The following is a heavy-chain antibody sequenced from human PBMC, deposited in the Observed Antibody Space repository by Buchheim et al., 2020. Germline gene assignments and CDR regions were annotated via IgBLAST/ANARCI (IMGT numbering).Heavy chain of an antibody. Sequence: QVQLVQSGAEVKKPGASVKVSCKASGYTFTSYYMHWVRQAPGQGLEWMGIINPSGGSTSYAQKFQGRVTMTRDTSTSQVYMELSSLRSEDTAVYYCAREAGGYYYDSSGSWFDPWGQGTL. CDR3: AREAGGYYYDSSGSWFDP. D-gene: IGHD3-22*01. CDR2: INPSGGST. J-gene: IGHJ5*02. V-gene: IGHV1-46*01. CDR1: GYTFTSYY.